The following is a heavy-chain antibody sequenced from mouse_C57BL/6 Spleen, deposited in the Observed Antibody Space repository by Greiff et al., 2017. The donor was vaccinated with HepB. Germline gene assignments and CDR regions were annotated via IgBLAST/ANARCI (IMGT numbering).Heavy chain of an antibody. CDR1: GYTFTRYW. J-gene: IGHJ4*01. V-gene: IGHV1-61*01. Sequence: QVQLQQPGAELVRPGSSVKLSCKASGYTFTRYWMDWVKQRPGQGLEWIGNIYPSDSETHYNQKFKDKATLTVDKSSSPAYMQLSSLTSEDSAVYYCARKRRYAMDYWGQGTSVTVSS. CDR2: IYPSDSET. CDR3: ARKRRYAMDY.